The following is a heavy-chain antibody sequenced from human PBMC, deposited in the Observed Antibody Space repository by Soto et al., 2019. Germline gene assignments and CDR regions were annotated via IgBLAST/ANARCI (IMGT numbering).Heavy chain of an antibody. Sequence: QVQLVESGGGVVQPGRSLRLSCAASGFTFSSYGMHWVRQAPGKGLEWVAVISYDGSNKYYADSVKGRFTISRDNSKNTLYLQMNSLRAEDTAVYYCAKDHYCSGGSCSLDYLGQGTLVTVSS. CDR2: ISYDGSNK. D-gene: IGHD2-15*01. CDR3: AKDHYCSGGSCSLDY. V-gene: IGHV3-30*18. CDR1: GFTFSSYG. J-gene: IGHJ4*02.